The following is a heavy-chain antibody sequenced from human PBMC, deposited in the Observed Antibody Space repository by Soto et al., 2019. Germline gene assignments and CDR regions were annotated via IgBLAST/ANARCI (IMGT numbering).Heavy chain of an antibody. CDR1: GCTFSSYA. V-gene: IGHV1-69*13. Sequence: SVKVSCKASGCTFSSYAISWVRQAPGQGLEWMGGIIPIFGTANYAQKFQGRVTITADESTSTAYMGLSSLRSEDTAVYYCARGEGVVVPAAIDYYYYGMDVWGQGTTVTVSS. CDR2: IIPIFGTA. CDR3: ARGEGVVVPAAIDYYYYGMDV. J-gene: IGHJ6*02. D-gene: IGHD2-2*01.